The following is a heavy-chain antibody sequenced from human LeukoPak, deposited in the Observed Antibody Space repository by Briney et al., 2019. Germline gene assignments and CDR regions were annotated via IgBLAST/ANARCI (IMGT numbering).Heavy chain of an antibody. CDR1: GYTFTAYY. V-gene: IGHV1-2*02. CDR2: INTNSGGT. D-gene: IGHD4-17*01. J-gene: IGHJ4*02. Sequence: GASVKVSCKASGYTFTAYYMHWVRQAPGQGLEWMGWINTNSGGTNYAQKFQGRVTMTRDTSISTAYMELTSLRSDDTAVYYCARVGQVTTFGYWGQGTLVTVSS. CDR3: ARVGQVTTFGY.